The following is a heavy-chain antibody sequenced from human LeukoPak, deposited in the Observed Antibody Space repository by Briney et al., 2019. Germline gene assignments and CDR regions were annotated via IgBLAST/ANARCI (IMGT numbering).Heavy chain of an antibody. J-gene: IGHJ4*02. CDR3: AKEGYDILTGYYRSYYSDY. D-gene: IGHD3-9*01. V-gene: IGHV3-23*01. Sequence: GGALRLSCAASWITLCSYSMSWVRPAPGEGVEWGSAICGCGGSTYYADSVKGQFTISGDNSKNTLYLQMNSLRAEDTAVYYCAKEGYDILTGYYRSYYSDYWGQGTLVTVSS. CDR2: ICGCGGST. CDR1: WITLCSYS.